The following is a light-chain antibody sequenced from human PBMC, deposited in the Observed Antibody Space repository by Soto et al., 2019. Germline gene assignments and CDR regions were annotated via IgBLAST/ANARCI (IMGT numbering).Light chain of an antibody. CDR3: LQDYNYPVT. CDR1: QGIRND. V-gene: IGKV1-6*01. Sequence: AIQMTQSPSSLSASVGDRVTITCRPRQGIRNDLGWYQQKPGKAPKLLIYAASSLQSGVPSRFSGSGSGTDFTLTISSLQPEDFATYYCLQDYNYPVTFVQGTKVDNK. J-gene: IGKJ2*01. CDR2: AAS.